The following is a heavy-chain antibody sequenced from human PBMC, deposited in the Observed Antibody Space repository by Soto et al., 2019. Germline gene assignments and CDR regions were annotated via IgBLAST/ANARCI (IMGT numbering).Heavy chain of an antibody. J-gene: IGHJ6*02. CDR1: GYTFTSYG. Sequence: GASVKVSCKAPGYTFTSYGISWVRQAPGQGLEWMGWINAYNGNTNYAQKLQGRVTITRDTSASTAYMELSSLRSDDTAVYYCASAPNYYYYGMDVWGQGTTVTVSS. V-gene: IGHV1-18*01. CDR2: INAYNGNT. CDR3: ASAPNYYYYGMDV.